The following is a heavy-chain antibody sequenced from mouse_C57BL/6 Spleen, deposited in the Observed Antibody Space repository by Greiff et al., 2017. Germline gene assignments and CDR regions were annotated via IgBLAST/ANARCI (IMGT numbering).Heavy chain of an antibody. CDR2: IYPGGGYT. CDR1: GYTFTNYW. J-gene: IGHJ4*01. V-gene: IGHV1-63*01. CDR3: AREAYYSNYDYAMDY. Sequence: QVQLQQSGAELVRPGTSVKMSCKASGYTFTNYWIGWAKQRPGHGLEWIGDIYPGGGYTNYNEKFKGKATLTADKSSSTAYMQFSSLTSEDSAIYYCAREAYYSNYDYAMDYWGQGTSVTVSS. D-gene: IGHD2-5*01.